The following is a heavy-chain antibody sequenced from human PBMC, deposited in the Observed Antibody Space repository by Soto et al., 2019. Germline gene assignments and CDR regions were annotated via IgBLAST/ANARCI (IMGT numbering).Heavy chain of an antibody. V-gene: IGHV3-33*01. D-gene: IGHD3-16*01. J-gene: IGHJ4*02. Sequence: QVQLVESGGGVVQPGRSLRVSCAASGFTFSSHGMHWVHQAPGKGLEWVAVIWYDGSKYYGESVKGRFIISRDNSKNTVDLQMNSLRAEDTAIYYCARWGPDKVLDYWGQGTLVTVSS. CDR1: GFTFSSHG. CDR3: ARWGPDKVLDY. CDR2: IWYDGSK.